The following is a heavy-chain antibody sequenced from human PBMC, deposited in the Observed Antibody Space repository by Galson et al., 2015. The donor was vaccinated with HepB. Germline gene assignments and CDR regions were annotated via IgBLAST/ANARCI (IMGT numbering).Heavy chain of an antibody. V-gene: IGHV3-49*04. CDR1: GFTFGDYA. Sequence: SLRLSCAASGFTFGDYAMSWVRQAPGKGLEWVGFIRSKAYGGTTEYAASVKGRFTISRDDSKSIAYLQMNSLKTEDTAVYYCTRVRGLRHSWYFDYWGQGTLVTVSS. D-gene: IGHD4-17*01. CDR2: IRSKAYGGTT. CDR3: TRVRGLRHSWYFDY. J-gene: IGHJ4*02.